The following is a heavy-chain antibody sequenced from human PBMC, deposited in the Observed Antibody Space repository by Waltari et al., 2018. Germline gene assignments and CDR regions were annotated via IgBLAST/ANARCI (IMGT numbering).Heavy chain of an antibody. CDR3: ARNRISKPAFFDY. D-gene: IGHD2-2*01. Sequence: QVQLQQWGAGLLKPSETLSLTCAVYGGSFSGYYWSCIRQPPGKGLEWIGEINHSESTNYNPSLKSRVTISVDTSKNQFSLKLISVTAADTAVYYCARNRISKPAFFDYWGQGTLVTVSS. V-gene: IGHV4-34*01. CDR1: GGSFSGYY. J-gene: IGHJ4*02. CDR2: INHSEST.